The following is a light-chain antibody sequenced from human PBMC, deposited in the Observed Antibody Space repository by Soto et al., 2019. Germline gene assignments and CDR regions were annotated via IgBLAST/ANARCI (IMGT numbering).Light chain of an antibody. Sequence: IVMTQSPGTLSLSPGERATLSCRASQSVSGTYLAWYQQKPGPAPRVRIYDVSSRATGIPDRFSGSGSGADFTLTISRLELEDFAVYYCQQYGISPQTFRQGTRLEIK. J-gene: IGKJ5*01. CDR1: QSVSGTY. CDR3: QQYGISPQT. V-gene: IGKV3-20*01. CDR2: DVS.